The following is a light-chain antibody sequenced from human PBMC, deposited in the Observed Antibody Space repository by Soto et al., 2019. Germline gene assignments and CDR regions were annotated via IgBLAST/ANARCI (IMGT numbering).Light chain of an antibody. CDR1: KSDIGVYDF. J-gene: IGLJ1*01. Sequence: QSVLTQPPSASGSPGQSVTISCTGTKSDIGVYDFVSWYQHHPGKAPRLIIYEVVQRPSGVPDRFSGSKSGNTASLTVSGLQAAKEPDFFCKSYAGSNTYVFGSGTKLTVL. CDR2: EVV. CDR3: KSYAGSNTYV. V-gene: IGLV2-8*01.